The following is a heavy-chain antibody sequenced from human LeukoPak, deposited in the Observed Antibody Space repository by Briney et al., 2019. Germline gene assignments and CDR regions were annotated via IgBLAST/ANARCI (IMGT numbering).Heavy chain of an antibody. D-gene: IGHD2-2*01. Sequence: GASVKVSCKASGYTFTGYYMHWVRRAPGQGLEWMGWINPNSGGTNYAQKFQGRVTMTRDTSISTAYMELSRLRSDDTAVYYCARGPYRIVVVPAAITSFDYWGQGTLVTVSS. CDR1: GYTFTGYY. CDR2: INPNSGGT. J-gene: IGHJ4*02. CDR3: ARGPYRIVVVPAAITSFDY. V-gene: IGHV1-2*02.